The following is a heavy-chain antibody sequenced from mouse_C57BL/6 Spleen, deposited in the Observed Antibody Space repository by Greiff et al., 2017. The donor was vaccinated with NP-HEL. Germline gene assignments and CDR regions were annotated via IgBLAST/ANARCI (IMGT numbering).Heavy chain of an antibody. CDR3: ARGTTVVADYFDF. D-gene: IGHD1-1*01. Sequence: VKLQESGAELVRPGTSVKVSCKASGYAFTNYLIEWVKQRPGQGLEWIGVINPGSGGTNYNEKFKGKATLTADKSSSTAYMQLSSLTSEDSAVYFCARGTTVVADYFDFWGQGTTLTVSS. J-gene: IGHJ2*01. CDR1: GYAFTNYL. CDR2: INPGSGGT. V-gene: IGHV1-54*01.